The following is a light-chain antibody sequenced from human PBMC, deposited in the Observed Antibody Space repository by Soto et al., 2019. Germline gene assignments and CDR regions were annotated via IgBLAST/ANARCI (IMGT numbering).Light chain of an antibody. V-gene: IGLV2-14*01. CDR1: SSDVGGYNY. CDR2: EVS. Sequence: QSALTQPASVSGSPRQSITISCTGTSSDVGGYNYVSWYQQHPGKAPKLMIYEVSNRPSGVSNRFSGSKSGNTASLTISGLQAEDEGDYFCSSYGSTSTRYVFGTGTKLTVL. CDR3: SSYGSTSTRYV. J-gene: IGLJ1*01.